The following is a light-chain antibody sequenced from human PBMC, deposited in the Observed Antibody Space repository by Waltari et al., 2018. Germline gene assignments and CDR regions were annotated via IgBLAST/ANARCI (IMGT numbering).Light chain of an antibody. CDR1: QDISNY. CDR2: DAS. V-gene: IGKV1-33*01. Sequence: DIQMTQSPSSLSASVGDRVTITCQASQDISNYLNWYQQKPGKAPKLLIYDASNLETGVPSRCSGSGSGTDFTFTISSLQPEDIATYYCQQYDNVWTFGQGTKVEIK. CDR3: QQYDNVWT. J-gene: IGKJ1*01.